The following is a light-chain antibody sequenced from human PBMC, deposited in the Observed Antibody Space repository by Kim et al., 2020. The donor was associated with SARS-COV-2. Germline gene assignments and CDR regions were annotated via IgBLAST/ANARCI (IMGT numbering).Light chain of an antibody. CDR1: TSNIGSNN. CDR2: ANN. V-gene: IGLV1-44*01. CDR3: SAWDDSLHGVI. J-gene: IGLJ2*01. Sequence: GQRVTTFCSGSTSNIGSNNVNWYHQLPGTAPKLLIFANNLRPWGVPDRFSGSKSGTSASLAISGLQSDDEGDYFCSAWDDSLHGVIFGGGTKVTVL.